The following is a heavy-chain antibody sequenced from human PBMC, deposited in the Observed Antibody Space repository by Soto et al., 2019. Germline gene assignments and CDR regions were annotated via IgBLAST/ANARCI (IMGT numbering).Heavy chain of an antibody. CDR3: AIYSGYDSRWFDP. Sequence: PSETLSLTCTVSGGSISSYYWSWIRQPPGKGLEWIGYIYYSGSTNYNPSLKSRVTISVDTSKNQFPLKLSSVAAADTAVYYCAIYSGYDSRWFDPWGQGTLVTVSS. CDR1: GGSISSYY. D-gene: IGHD5-12*01. CDR2: IYYSGST. V-gene: IGHV4-59*08. J-gene: IGHJ5*02.